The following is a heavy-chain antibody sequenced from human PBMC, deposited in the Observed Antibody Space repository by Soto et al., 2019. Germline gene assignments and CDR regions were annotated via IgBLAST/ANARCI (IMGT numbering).Heavy chain of an antibody. J-gene: IGHJ3*02. Sequence: QVQLVQSGAEVKKPGASVKVSCKASGYTFTSYDINWVRQATGQGLEWMGWMNPNSGNTGYAQKFQGRVTMTRNTSISTAYMELSSLRSEDMAVYYCARGGAPDIVVVPAAVFAFDIWGQGTMVTVSS. V-gene: IGHV1-8*01. CDR3: ARGGAPDIVVVPAAVFAFDI. D-gene: IGHD2-2*01. CDR1: GYTFTSYD. CDR2: MNPNSGNT.